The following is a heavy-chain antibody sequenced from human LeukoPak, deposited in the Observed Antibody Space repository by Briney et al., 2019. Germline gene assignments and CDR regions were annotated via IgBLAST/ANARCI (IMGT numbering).Heavy chain of an antibody. V-gene: IGHV1-18*01. D-gene: IGHD4-17*01. Sequence: ASVKVSCKASGGTFGNYVLSWVRQAPGQGLEWMGWISAYNGNTNYAQKLQGRVTMTTDTSTSTAYMELRSLRSDDTAVYYCARDGGDYVIYYYYMDVWGKGTTVTVSS. CDR1: GGTFGNYV. CDR2: ISAYNGNT. CDR3: ARDGGDYVIYYYYMDV. J-gene: IGHJ6*03.